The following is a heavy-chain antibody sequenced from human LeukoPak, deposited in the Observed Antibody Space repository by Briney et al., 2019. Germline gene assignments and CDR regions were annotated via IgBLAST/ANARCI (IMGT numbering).Heavy chain of an antibody. CDR2: ISSSGSTI. J-gene: IGHJ4*02. D-gene: IGHD6-13*01. Sequence: GGSLRLSCAASGFTFSSYEMNWVRQAPGKGLEWVSYISSSGSTIYYADSVKGRFTISRDNAKNSLYLQMNSLRAEDTAVYYCARVARSIAAADYFDYWGQGTLVTVSS. CDR1: GFTFSSYE. V-gene: IGHV3-48*03. CDR3: ARVARSIAAADYFDY.